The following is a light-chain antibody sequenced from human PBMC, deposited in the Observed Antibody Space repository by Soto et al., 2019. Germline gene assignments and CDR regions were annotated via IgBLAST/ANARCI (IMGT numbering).Light chain of an antibody. Sequence: DIQMTQSPSSLSASVGDRVTITCRASQSISSYLNWYQQKPGRAPKVRIFAASSLQSGVPSRFSGSGSGTDFTLTISSLQPEDFATYFCEQSYSTLYTFGQGTKLEIK. J-gene: IGKJ2*01. CDR2: AAS. CDR1: QSISSY. CDR3: EQSYSTLYT. V-gene: IGKV1-39*01.